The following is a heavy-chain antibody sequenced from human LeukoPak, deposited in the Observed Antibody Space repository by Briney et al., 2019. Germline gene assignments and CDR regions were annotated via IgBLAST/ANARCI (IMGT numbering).Heavy chain of an antibody. Sequence: GGALRLSCAASGFTVSSNYMSWVRQAPGEGLEWVSVIYGGGSTYYSDCVKGRFTISRDNSKNTLYLQMNSLPAEDTAVHYCARGGISSCPFKVLYYFDYWGQGTLVTVSS. D-gene: IGHD2-15*01. CDR1: GFTVSSNY. J-gene: IGHJ4*02. V-gene: IGHV3-53*05. CDR3: ARGGISSCPFKVLYYFDY. CDR2: IYGGGST.